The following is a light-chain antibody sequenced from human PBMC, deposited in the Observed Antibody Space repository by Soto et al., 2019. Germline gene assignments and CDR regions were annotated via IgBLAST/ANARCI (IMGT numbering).Light chain of an antibody. Sequence: ESVLTQSPGALSLSPGESATVFCGASQSVSNNYLAWYQQKPGQAPRLLIYGASNRATGIPDRFSGSGSGTDFTLTISRLEPEDFAVYYCQQYGSSGTFGQGAKVDIK. V-gene: IGKV3-20*01. J-gene: IGKJ1*01. CDR2: GAS. CDR1: QSVSNNY. CDR3: QQYGSSGT.